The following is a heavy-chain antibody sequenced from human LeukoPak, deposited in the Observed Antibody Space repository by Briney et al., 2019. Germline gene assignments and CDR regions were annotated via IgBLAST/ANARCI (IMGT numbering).Heavy chain of an antibody. CDR1: GFTFSTYA. J-gene: IGHJ4*02. Sequence: GGSLRLSCAASGFTFSTYAMSWVRQAPGKGLEWVSGISGNGGSTFYADSLKGRFTISRDNSKNTLYLQMNSLRAEDTAVYYCPKDRCGGTCYYFGYWGQGTLVTGSS. CDR3: PKDRCGGTCYYFGY. CDR2: ISGNGGST. D-gene: IGHD2-15*01. V-gene: IGHV3-23*01.